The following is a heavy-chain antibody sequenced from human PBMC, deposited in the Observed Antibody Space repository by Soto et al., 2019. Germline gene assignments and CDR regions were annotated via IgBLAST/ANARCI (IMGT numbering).Heavy chain of an antibody. D-gene: IGHD2-15*01. CDR3: ARLPGYCSGDSCRSDY. V-gene: IGHV4-39*01. J-gene: IGHJ4*02. Sequence: SETLSLPCTVSGGSISSSSYYWGCIRHPPGKGLEWIGSIYYSGSTDYNLSLKSRVTISVDTSKNQFSLKLSSVTAADTAVYFCARLPGYCSGDSCRSDYWGQGTLVTVS. CDR1: GGSISSSSYY. CDR2: IYYSGST.